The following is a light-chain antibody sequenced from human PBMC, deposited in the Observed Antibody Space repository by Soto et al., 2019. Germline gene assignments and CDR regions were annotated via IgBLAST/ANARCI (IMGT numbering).Light chain of an antibody. CDR3: ISFTSRHIYV. Sequence: QSVLTQPASVSGSPGQSITISCTGTSSDVGGYNYVSWYQQHPGRAPKLIIYDVTNRPSGISNRFSGSKSGNTASLTISGLQTEDEADYYCISFTSRHIYVFGTGTKLNVL. V-gene: IGLV2-14*03. J-gene: IGLJ1*01. CDR2: DVT. CDR1: SSDVGGYNY.